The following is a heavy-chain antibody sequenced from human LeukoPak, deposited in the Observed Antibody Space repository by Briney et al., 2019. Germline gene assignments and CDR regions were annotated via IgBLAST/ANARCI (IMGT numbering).Heavy chain of an antibody. CDR1: GFTSSSYG. D-gene: IGHD2-21*02. V-gene: IGHV3-33*01. J-gene: IGHJ4*02. CDR2: IWYDGSNK. CDR3: ARDGGIVVVTATLDY. Sequence: GRSLRLSCAASGFTSSSYGMHWVRQAPGKGLEWVAVIWYDGSNKYYADSVKGRFTISRDNSRNTLYLQMNSLRAEDTAVYYCARDGGIVVVTATLDYWGQGTLVTVSS.